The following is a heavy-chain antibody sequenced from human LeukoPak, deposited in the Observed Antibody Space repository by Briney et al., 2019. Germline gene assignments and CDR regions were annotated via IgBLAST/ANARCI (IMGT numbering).Heavy chain of an antibody. V-gene: IGHV4-34*01. J-gene: IGHJ4*02. CDR3: ARGDFKYSSWYQRRYFDY. D-gene: IGHD6-13*01. CDR1: GGSFSGYY. Sequence: SETLSLTCAVYGGSFSGYYWSWIRQPPGKGLEWIGEINHSGSTNYNPSLKSRVTISVDTSKNQSSLKLSSVTAADTAVYYCARGDFKYSSWYQRRYFDYWGQGTLVTVSS. CDR2: INHSGST.